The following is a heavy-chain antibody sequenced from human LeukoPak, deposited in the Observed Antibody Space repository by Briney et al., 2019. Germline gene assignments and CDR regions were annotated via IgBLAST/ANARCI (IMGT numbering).Heavy chain of an antibody. J-gene: IGHJ4*02. V-gene: IGHV4-30-4*01. CDR2: IYYSGST. Sequence: SQSLSLTRTVSGGSISSGGSCSSWLREPPWKGLEWFGYIYYSGSTYYNPSLKSRVTISVDTSKNQFPLKLSSVTAADTDVYYCARDLGNWDDYWGQGTLV. CDR3: ARDLGNWDDY. D-gene: IGHD7-27*01. CDR1: GGSISSGGSC.